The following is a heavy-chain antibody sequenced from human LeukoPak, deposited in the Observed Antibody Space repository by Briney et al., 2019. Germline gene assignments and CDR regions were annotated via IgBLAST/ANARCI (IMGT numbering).Heavy chain of an antibody. CDR2: INWNGGSS. J-gene: IGHJ4*02. V-gene: IGHV3-20*04. CDR3: ARERTYYYDSNPNYFDY. D-gene: IGHD3-22*01. Sequence: PGGSLRLTCAASRLTFDDYGMSWLRQAPGKGLARVSGINWNGGSSGYADSVKGRVTISRDNDKNYLYLQMNSLRAGDTALYYCARERTYYYDSNPNYFDYWGQGTLVTVSS. CDR1: RLTFDDYG.